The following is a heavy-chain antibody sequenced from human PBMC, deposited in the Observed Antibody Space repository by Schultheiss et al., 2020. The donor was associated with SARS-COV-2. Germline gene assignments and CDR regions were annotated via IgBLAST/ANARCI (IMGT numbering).Heavy chain of an antibody. CDR1: GDSISSTNW. V-gene: IGHV4-4*02. J-gene: IGHJ4*02. CDR3: AAVTWTSGSYRDY. D-gene: IGHD3-16*02. Sequence: GSLRLSCVVSGDSISSTNWWSWVRQPPGKGLEWIGEIYHSGSTNYNPSLKSRVTISVDTSKNQFSLKLSSVTAADTAVYYCAAVTWTSGSYRDYWGQGTLVTVSS. CDR2: IYHSGST.